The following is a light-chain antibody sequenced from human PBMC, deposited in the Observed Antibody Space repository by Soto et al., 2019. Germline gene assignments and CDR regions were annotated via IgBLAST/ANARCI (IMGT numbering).Light chain of an antibody. CDR3: QQRSNWPPWT. J-gene: IGKJ1*01. CDR2: DAS. V-gene: IGKV3-11*01. CDR1: QSVSSY. Sequence: EIVLTQSPATLSLSPGERATLSCRASQSVSSYLAWYQQKPGQAPRLLIYDASNRATGIPARFSGSGSGTDFTLTISSLEPKDFAVYYCQQRSNWPPWTFGKGPR.